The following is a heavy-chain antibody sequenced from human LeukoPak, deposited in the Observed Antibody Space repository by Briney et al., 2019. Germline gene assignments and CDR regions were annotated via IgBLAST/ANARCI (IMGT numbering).Heavy chain of an antibody. D-gene: IGHD7-27*01. J-gene: IGHJ4*02. V-gene: IGHV4-39*01. Sequence: SETLSLTCTVSGGSVSSSSYYWGWIRQPPGKGLEWIGSIYYSGRTHYNPSLKSRVTISVDTSKNQFSLKLSSVTAADTAVYYCARQDSWGFLLGDYWGQGTLVTVSS. CDR1: GGSVSSSSYY. CDR3: ARQDSWGFLLGDY. CDR2: IYYSGRT.